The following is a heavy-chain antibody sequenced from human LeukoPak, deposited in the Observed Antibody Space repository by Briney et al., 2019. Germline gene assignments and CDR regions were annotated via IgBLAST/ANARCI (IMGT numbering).Heavy chain of an antibody. J-gene: IGHJ5*02. CDR2: IYYSGTT. V-gene: IGHV4-59*01. CDR1: GGSISTYY. D-gene: IGHD7-27*01. Sequence: SETLSLTCTVSGGSISTYYWSWIRQPPGKGLEWIAYIYYSGTTNYNPSLKSRVTISVDTSKNQSSLKLSSVTAADTAVYYCARHRINWGEYNWFDPWGQGTLVTVSS. CDR3: ARHRINWGEYNWFDP.